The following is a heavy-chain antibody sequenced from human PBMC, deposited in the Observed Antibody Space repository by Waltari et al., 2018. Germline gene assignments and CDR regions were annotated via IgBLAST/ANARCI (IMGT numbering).Heavy chain of an antibody. Sequence: QVQLQQWGAGLLTPSETLSLTCAVYGGSFSGYYWSWIRQPPGKGLEWIGEINHSGSTNYNPSLKSRVTISVDTSKNQFSLKLSSVTAADTAVYYCARLRTKRGNYWGQGTLDTVSS. CDR3: ARLRTKRGNY. CDR2: INHSGST. V-gene: IGHV4-34*01. J-gene: IGHJ4*02. CDR1: GGSFSGYY. D-gene: IGHD1-1*01.